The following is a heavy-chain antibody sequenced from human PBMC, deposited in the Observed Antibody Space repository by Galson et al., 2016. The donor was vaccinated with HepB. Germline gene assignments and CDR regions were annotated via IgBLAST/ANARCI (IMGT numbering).Heavy chain of an antibody. J-gene: IGHJ4*02. CDR3: AKDGGYTLPPYYFDY. V-gene: IGHV3-23*01. CDR1: GFTFSSHA. D-gene: IGHD5-18*01. CDR2: ISGSGGSR. Sequence: SLRLSCAASGFTFSSHAMSWVRQAPGKGLEWVSGISGSGGSRDYADSVKGRFTISRDNSKNTLYLQMNSLRAEDTAVYYCAKDGGYTLPPYYFDYWGQGILVTVSS.